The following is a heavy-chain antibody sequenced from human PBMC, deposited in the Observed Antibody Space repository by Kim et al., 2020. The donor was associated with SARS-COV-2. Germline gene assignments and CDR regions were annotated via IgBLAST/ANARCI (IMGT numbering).Heavy chain of an antibody. CDR3: ARQRVGATAFDY. D-gene: IGHD1-26*01. Sequence: RYSPSFQGQVTTSADKSISTAYLQWSSLKASDTAMYYCARQRVGATAFDYWGQGTLVTVSS. J-gene: IGHJ4*02. V-gene: IGHV5-51*01.